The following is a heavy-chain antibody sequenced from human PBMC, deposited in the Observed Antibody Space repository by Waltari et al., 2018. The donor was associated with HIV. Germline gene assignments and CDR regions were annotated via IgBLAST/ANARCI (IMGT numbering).Heavy chain of an antibody. D-gene: IGHD1-26*01. CDR3: ARDKLGDPAPV. CDR2: IGSGGTTI. V-gene: IGHV3-48*02. J-gene: IGHJ6*02. CDR1: GFRFGTYS. Sequence: EALLVESGGAFVQTGGSLRVSCVGTGFRFGTYSMNWFRQAPGKGLEWVAYIGSGGTTIYADSVKGRFTISRDNAKNSVFLQMNSLREDDTAIYFCARDKLGDPAPVWGQGTTVTVSS.